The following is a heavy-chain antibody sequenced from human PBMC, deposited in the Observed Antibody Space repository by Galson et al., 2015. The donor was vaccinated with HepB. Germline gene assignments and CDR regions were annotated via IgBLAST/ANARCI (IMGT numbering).Heavy chain of an antibody. CDR1: GFTFGDYA. CDR3: TRSGPLATPSDFDY. V-gene: IGHV3-49*03. Sequence: SLRLSCAASGFTFGDYAMSWFRQAPGKGLEWVGFIRSKAYGGTTEYAASVKGRFTISRDDSKSIAYLQMNSLKTEDTAVYYCTRSGPLATPSDFDYWGQGTLVTVSS. CDR2: IRSKAYGGTT. J-gene: IGHJ4*02.